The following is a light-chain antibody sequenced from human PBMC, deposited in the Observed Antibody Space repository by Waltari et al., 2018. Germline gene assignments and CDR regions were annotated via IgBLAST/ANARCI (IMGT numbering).Light chain of an antibody. J-gene: IGLJ3*02. CDR2: PNSDSEK. CDR1: SDINVGHFN. CDR3: MFWPSNVWV. V-gene: IGLV5-37*01. Sequence: QPVRTQPPPSSASPGESARPTCTLPSDINVGHFNLDWSQQNPGSPPRSPLYPNSDSEKAQGSGVPSRFSGSKDASANAGILLISGLQSEDEADYYCMFWPSNVWVFGGGTKLTVL.